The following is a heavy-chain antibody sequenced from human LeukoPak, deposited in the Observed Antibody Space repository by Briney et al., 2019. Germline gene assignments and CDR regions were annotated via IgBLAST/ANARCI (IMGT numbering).Heavy chain of an antibody. CDR3: ARSSGLQDFDY. Sequence: SETLSLTCTVSGGSISSGSYYWSWIRQPAGKGLVWIGRIYTSGSTNYNPSLKSRVTISVDTSKNQFSLKLSSVTAADTAVYYCARSSGLQDFDYWGQGTLVTVSS. D-gene: IGHD3-22*01. V-gene: IGHV4-61*02. J-gene: IGHJ4*02. CDR2: IYTSGST. CDR1: GGSISSGSYY.